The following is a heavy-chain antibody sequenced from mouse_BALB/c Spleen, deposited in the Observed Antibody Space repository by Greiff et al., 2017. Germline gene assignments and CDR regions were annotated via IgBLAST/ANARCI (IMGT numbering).Heavy chain of an antibody. CDR2: IRLKSNNYAT. CDR3: TSGNYWFAY. D-gene: IGHD2-1*01. J-gene: IGHJ3*01. V-gene: IGHV6-6*02. CDR1: GFTFSNYW. Sequence: DVKLQESGGGLVQPGGSLKLSCVASGFTFSNYWMNWVRQSPEKGLEWVAEIRLKSNNYATHYAESVKGRFTISRDDSKSSVYLQMNNLRAEDTGIYYCTSGNYWFAYWGQGTLVTVSA.